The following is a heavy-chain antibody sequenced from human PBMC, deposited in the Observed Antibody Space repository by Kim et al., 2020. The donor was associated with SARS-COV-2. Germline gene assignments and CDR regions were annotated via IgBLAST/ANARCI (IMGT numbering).Heavy chain of an antibody. CDR1: GFTFSDYY. CDR2: ISSSSSYT. V-gene: IGHV3-11*06. CDR3: ASGYSGYVYYGMDV. D-gene: IGHD5-12*01. J-gene: IGHJ6*02. Sequence: GGSLRLSCAASGFTFSDYYMSWIRQAPGKGLEWVSYISSSSSYTNYADSVKGRFTISRDNAKNSLYLQMNSLRAEDTAVYYCASGYSGYVYYGMDVWGQGTTVTVSS.